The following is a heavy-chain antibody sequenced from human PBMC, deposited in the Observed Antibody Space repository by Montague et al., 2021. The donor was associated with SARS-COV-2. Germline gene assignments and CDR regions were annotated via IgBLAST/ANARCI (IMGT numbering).Heavy chain of an antibody. V-gene: IGHV3-30-3*01. CDR3: ARTNSGSYWFDFDY. D-gene: IGHD1-26*01. CDR2: ISYDGSNK. CDR1: GFTFSSYA. Sequence: PRLSCAASGFTFSSYAMHWVRQAPGKGLEWVAVISYDGSNKYYADSVKGRFTISRDNSKNTLYLQMNSLRAEDTAVYYCARTNSGSYWFDFDYWGQGTLVTVSS. J-gene: IGHJ4*02.